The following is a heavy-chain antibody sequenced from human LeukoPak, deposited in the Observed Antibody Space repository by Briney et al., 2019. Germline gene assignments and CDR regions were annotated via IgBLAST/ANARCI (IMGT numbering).Heavy chain of an antibody. Sequence: ASVKVSCKASGYTFTSYYMHWVRQAPGQGLEWMGIINPSGGSTSYAQKFQGRVTMTRDTSTSTVYMELSSLRSEDTAVYYCARVYYYGSGSSYYFDYWGQGTLVTVSS. V-gene: IGHV1-46*01. J-gene: IGHJ4*02. CDR3: ARVYYYGSGSSYYFDY. CDR2: INPSGGST. CDR1: GYTFTSYY. D-gene: IGHD3-10*01.